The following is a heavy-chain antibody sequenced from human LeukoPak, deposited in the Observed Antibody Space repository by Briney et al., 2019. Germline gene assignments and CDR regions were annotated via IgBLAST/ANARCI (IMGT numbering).Heavy chain of an antibody. Sequence: GGSLRLSCAASGFTFSSYDVHWVRQATGKGLEWVSAIGTAGDTYYPGSVKGRFTISRENAKNSLYLQMNSLRAGDTAVYYCARGPRVLEWLYRGGNYYYGMDVWGQGTTVTVSS. CDR2: IGTAGDT. V-gene: IGHV3-13*01. J-gene: IGHJ6*02. CDR3: ARGPRVLEWLYRGGNYYYGMDV. CDR1: GFTFSSYD. D-gene: IGHD3-3*01.